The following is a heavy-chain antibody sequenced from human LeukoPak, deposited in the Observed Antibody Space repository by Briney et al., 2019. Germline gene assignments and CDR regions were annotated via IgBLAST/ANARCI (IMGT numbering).Heavy chain of an antibody. D-gene: IGHD6-13*01. Sequence: SETLSLTCAVYGGSFSGYDWSWIRQPPGKGLEWIGEINHSGSTNYNPSLKSRVTISVDTSKNQFSLKLSSVTAADTAVYYCARESYSSSWYYGNWFDPWGQGTLVTVSS. J-gene: IGHJ5*02. CDR1: GGSFSGYD. CDR3: ARESYSSSWYYGNWFDP. V-gene: IGHV4-34*01. CDR2: INHSGST.